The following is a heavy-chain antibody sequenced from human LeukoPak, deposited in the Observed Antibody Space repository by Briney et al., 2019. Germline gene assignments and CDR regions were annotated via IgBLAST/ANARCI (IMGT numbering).Heavy chain of an antibody. J-gene: IGHJ4*02. V-gene: IGHV3-30*07. CDR2: ISYDGSNK. CDR1: GFTFSSYA. D-gene: IGHD3-22*01. Sequence: GGSLRLSCAASGFTFSSYAMHWVRQAPGKGLEWVAVISYDGSNKYYADSVKGRFTISRDNSKNTLYLQMNSLRAEDTAVYYCARPKWLLQYYFDYWGQGTLVTVSS. CDR3: ARPKWLLQYYFDY.